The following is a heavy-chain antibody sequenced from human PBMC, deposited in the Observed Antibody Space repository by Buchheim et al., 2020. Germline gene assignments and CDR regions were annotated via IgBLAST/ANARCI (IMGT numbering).Heavy chain of an antibody. J-gene: IGHJ6*02. D-gene: IGHD3-9*01. CDR2: ISYDGSNK. CDR3: AREGIDILTGYQTYYYGMDV. V-gene: IGHV3-30-3*01. Sequence: QVQLVESGGGVVQPGRSLRLSCAASGFTFSSYAMHWVRQAPGKGLEWVAVISYDGSNKYYADSVKGRFTIPRDNSKNTLYLQMNSLRAEDTAVYYCAREGIDILTGYQTYYYGMDVWGQGTT. CDR1: GFTFSSYA.